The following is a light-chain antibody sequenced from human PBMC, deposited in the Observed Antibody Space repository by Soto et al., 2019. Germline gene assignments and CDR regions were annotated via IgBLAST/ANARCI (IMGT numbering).Light chain of an antibody. V-gene: IGKV1-5*03. CDR2: KAS. Sequence: DIQMTQSPSTLSASVGDRVTITCRASQSIDTWLAWHQQKPGQVPKLLISKASSLESGVPSRFSGSRSGTEFTLTISSLQPDDSATYYCQQYNSYRAFGQGTKVEI. CDR3: QQYNSYRA. CDR1: QSIDTW. J-gene: IGKJ1*01.